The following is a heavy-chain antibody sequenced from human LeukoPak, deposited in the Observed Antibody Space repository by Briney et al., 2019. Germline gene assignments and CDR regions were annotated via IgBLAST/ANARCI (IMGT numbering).Heavy chain of an antibody. D-gene: IGHD1-26*01. V-gene: IGHV4-38-2*02. J-gene: IGHJ4*02. CDR2: IYHSGST. CDR3: ARTSGSYFIDFDY. CDR1: GYSISSGYY. Sequence: SETLSLTCTVSGYSISSGYYWGWIRQPPGKGLEWIGSIYHSGSTYYNPSLKSRVTISVDTSKNQFSLKLSSVTAADTAVYYCARTSGSYFIDFDYWGQGTLVTVSS.